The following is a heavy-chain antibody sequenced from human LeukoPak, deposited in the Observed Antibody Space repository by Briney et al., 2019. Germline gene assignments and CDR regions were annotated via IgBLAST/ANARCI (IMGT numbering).Heavy chain of an antibody. CDR3: AREELAAAGTVLDY. V-gene: IGHV3-48*01. J-gene: IGHJ4*02. D-gene: IGHD6-13*01. CDR2: ISSSSSTI. CDR1: GFTFSSYS. Sequence: GGSLRLSCAASGFTFSSYSMNWVRQAPGKGLEWVSYISSSSSTIYYADSVKGRFTISRDNAKNPLYLQMNSLRAEDTAVYYCAREELAAAGTVLDYWGQGTLVTVSS.